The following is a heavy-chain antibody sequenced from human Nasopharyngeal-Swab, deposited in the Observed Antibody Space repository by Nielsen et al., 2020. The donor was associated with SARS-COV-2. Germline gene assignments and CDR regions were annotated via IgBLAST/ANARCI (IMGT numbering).Heavy chain of an antibody. V-gene: IGHV5-10-1*01. Sequence: GESLELYWKGSGYSFTSYWISWVRQMPGKGLEWMGRIDPSDSYTNYSPSFQGHVTISADKSISTAYLQWSSLKASDTAMYYCARHWSDPGNWFDPWGQGTLVTVSS. CDR1: GYSFTSYW. CDR3: ARHWSDPGNWFDP. J-gene: IGHJ5*02. CDR2: IDPSDSYT.